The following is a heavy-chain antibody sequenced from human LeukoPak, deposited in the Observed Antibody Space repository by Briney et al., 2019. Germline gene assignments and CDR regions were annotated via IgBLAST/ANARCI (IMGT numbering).Heavy chain of an antibody. Sequence: GESLKISCKFSGFRLTSYWIGWVRQMPGRGLEWMGIIYPFNSDTRDSPSFQGQVTISVDKSISTAYLHWSNLKASDTAMYYCARRSVDYGMDVWGQGTTVTVSS. CDR3: ARRSVDYGMDV. J-gene: IGHJ6*02. CDR1: GFRLTSYW. CDR2: IYPFNSDT. V-gene: IGHV5-51*01.